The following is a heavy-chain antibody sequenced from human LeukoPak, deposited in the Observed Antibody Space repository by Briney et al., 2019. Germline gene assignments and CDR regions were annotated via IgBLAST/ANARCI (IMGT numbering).Heavy chain of an antibody. D-gene: IGHD3-3*01. V-gene: IGHV4-59*01. CDR1: GGSISSYY. Sequence: PSETLSLTCTVSGGSISSYYWSWIRQPPGKGLEWIGYIYYSGSTNYNPSLKSRVTISVDTSKNQFSLELSSVTAADTAVYCCARAYDFWSGYYNAAFDIWGQGTMVTVSS. J-gene: IGHJ3*02. CDR3: ARAYDFWSGYYNAAFDI. CDR2: IYYSGST.